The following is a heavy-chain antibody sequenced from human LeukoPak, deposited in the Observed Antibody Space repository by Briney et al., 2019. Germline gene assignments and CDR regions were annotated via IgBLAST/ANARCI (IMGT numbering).Heavy chain of an antibody. CDR1: GFTFSSYW. CDR2: IKQDGSEK. CDR3: AREGPLGYCSSTSCYTDAFDI. J-gene: IGHJ3*02. Sequence: GGSLRLSCAASGFTFSSYWMSWVRQAPGKGLEWVANIKQDGSEKYYVDSVKGRFTISRDNTKNSLYLQMNSLRAEDTAVYYCAREGPLGYCSSTSCYTDAFDIWGQGTMVTVSS. D-gene: IGHD2-2*02. V-gene: IGHV3-7*01.